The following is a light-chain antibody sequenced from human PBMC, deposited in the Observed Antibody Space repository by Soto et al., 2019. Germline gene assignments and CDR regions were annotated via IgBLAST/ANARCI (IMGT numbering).Light chain of an antibody. CDR2: GAS. Sequence: ESVLTQSAGTLSLSPGERATLSCRASQSVSSSYLAWYQQKPGQAPRLLIYGASSRATGIPDRFSGSGSGTDFTLTISRLEPEDFAVYYCQQYGSSPQTFGHGTKVDIK. J-gene: IGKJ1*01. CDR3: QQYGSSPQT. V-gene: IGKV3-20*01. CDR1: QSVSSSY.